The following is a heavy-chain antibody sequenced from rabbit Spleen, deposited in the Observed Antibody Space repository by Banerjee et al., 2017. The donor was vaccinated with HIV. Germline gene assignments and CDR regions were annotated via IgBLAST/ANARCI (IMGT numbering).Heavy chain of an antibody. CDR1: GFSFSSGYD. D-gene: IGHD4-1*01. V-gene: IGHV1S45*01. CDR3: ARNANGGWDL. J-gene: IGHJ6*01. Sequence: QEQLEESGGGLVQPEGSLTLTCKASGFSFSSGYDMCWVRQAPGKGLEWIACSYAVFGITNYANWVKGRFTISSDNAQNTVDLQMNSLTPADTATYFCARNANGGWDLWGPGTLVTVS. CDR2: SYAVFGIT.